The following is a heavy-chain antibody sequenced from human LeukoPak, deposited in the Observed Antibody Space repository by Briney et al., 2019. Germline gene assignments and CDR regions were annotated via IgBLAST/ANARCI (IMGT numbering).Heavy chain of an antibody. CDR1: GFTFSNAW. D-gene: IGHD3-10*01. CDR2: IKSKTDGGTT. V-gene: IGHV3-15*01. Sequence: GGSLRLSCAASGFTFSNAWMSWVRQAPGKGLEWVGRIKSKTDGGTTDYAAPVKGRFTISRDDSKNTLYLQMNSLKTEDTAVYYCTTDLPSSGSRTDFDYWGQGTLVTVSS. CDR3: TTDLPSSGSRTDFDY. J-gene: IGHJ4*02.